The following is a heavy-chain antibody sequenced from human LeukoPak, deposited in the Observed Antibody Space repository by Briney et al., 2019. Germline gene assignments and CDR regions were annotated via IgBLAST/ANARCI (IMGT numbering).Heavy chain of an antibody. J-gene: IGHJ1*01. V-gene: IGHV4-59*08. Sequence: SETLSLTCTVWGGSISSYYWIWIRQPPGKGLEWIGYIYYSGSTNYNPSLQRRVPISVDTSKNQFALKLSSVTDGGPGVDYCARLNIDVPADTEYFHHWGQPTMLSVCS. CDR1: GGSISSYY. D-gene: IGHD2-2*01. CDR2: IYYSGST. CDR3: ARLNIDVPADTEYFHH.